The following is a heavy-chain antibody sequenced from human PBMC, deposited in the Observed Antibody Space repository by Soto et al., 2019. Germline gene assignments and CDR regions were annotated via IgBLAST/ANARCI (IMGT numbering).Heavy chain of an antibody. D-gene: IGHD5-12*01. CDR1: GGSISSYY. CDR2: IYYSGST. V-gene: IGHV4-59*01. J-gene: IGHJ4*02. CDR3: ARDNPRDGYNDY. Sequence: PSETLSLTCTVSGGSISSYYWSWIRQPPGKGLEWIGYIYYSGSTNYNPSLKSRVTISVDTSKNQFSLKLTSVTAADTAVYYCARDNPRDGYNDYWGQGTLVTVSS.